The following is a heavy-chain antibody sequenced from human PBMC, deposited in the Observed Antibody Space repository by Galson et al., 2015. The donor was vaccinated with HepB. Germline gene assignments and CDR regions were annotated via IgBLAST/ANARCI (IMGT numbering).Heavy chain of an antibody. D-gene: IGHD3-22*01. Sequence: LSLTCTVSGGSISSYYWSWIRQPPGKGLEWIGYIYYSGSTNYNPSLKSRVTISVDTSKNQFSLKLSSVTAADTAVYYCAREVYYYDSSGPPGLSYAFDIWGQGTMVTVSS. J-gene: IGHJ3*02. CDR2: IYYSGST. V-gene: IGHV4-59*01. CDR3: AREVYYYDSSGPPGLSYAFDI. CDR1: GGSISSYY.